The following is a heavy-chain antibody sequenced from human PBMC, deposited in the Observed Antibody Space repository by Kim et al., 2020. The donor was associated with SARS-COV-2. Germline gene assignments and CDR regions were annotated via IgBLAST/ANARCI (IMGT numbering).Heavy chain of an antibody. D-gene: IGHD5-18*01. V-gene: IGHV1-18*01. J-gene: IGHJ4*02. Sequence: NYATKVQGRVTMTTDTSTSTAYMELRSLRSDDTAVYYCARAGGYSYGYHYWGQGTLVTVSS. CDR3: ARAGGYSYGYHY.